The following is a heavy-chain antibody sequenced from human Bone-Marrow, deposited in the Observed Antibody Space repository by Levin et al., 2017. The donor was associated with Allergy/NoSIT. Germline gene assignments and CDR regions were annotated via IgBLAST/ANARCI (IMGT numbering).Heavy chain of an antibody. J-gene: IGHJ3*02. CDR3: TTVIRLTATTVNSI. V-gene: IGHV3-15*07. CDR2: IKSKTDGGTT. Sequence: GESLKISCAASGFTFSNAWMNWVRQAPGKGLEWVGRIKSKTDGGTTDYAAPVKGRFTISRDDSKNTLYLQMNSLKTEDTAVYYCTTVIRLTATTVNSIWGQGTMVTVSS. CDR1: GFTFSNAW. D-gene: IGHD4-17*01.